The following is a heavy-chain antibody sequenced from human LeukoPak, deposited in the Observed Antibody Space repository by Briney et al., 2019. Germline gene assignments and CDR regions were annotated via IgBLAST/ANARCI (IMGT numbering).Heavy chain of an antibody. CDR3: ARGSGSLWGWFDP. D-gene: IGHD3-10*01. Sequence: SQTLSLTCTVSGGSISSGGYYWSWIRQHPGKGLEWIGYIYYSGSTYYNPSLKSRVTISVDTSKNQFSLKLSSVTAADTAVYYCARGSGSLWGWFDPWGQGTLVTVSS. CDR2: IYYSGST. CDR1: GGSISSGGYY. V-gene: IGHV4-31*03. J-gene: IGHJ5*02.